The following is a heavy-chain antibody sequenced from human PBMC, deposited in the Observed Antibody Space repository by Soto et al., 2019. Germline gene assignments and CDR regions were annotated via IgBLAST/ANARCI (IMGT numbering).Heavy chain of an antibody. D-gene: IGHD4-4*01. J-gene: IGHJ6*02. Sequence: QVQLVQSGAEVRTPGASVKISCKASGYTFRSYGVQWVRQAPGQSLEWVGWSNGGNGFTKYSQELQDRFTITRDTAASTIYMELRGLTSDDTAVYYCARLSYSYALDVWGQGTTVTVSS. CDR1: GYTFRSYG. V-gene: IGHV1-3*02. CDR3: ARLSYSYALDV. CDR2: SNGGNGFT.